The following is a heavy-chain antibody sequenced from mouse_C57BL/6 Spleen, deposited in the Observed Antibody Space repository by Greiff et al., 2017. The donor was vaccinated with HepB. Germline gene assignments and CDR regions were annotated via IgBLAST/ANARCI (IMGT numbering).Heavy chain of an antibody. CDR2: ISSGSSTI. J-gene: IGHJ4*01. V-gene: IGHV5-17*01. CDR3: AREGDSSGYAMDY. Sequence: EVQLQESGGGLVKPGGSLKLSCAASGFTFSDYGMHWVRQAPEKGLEWVAYISSGSSTIYYADTVKGRFTISRDNAKNTLFLQMTSLRSEDTAMYYCAREGDSSGYAMDYWGQGTSVTVSS. D-gene: IGHD3-2*02. CDR1: GFTFSDYG.